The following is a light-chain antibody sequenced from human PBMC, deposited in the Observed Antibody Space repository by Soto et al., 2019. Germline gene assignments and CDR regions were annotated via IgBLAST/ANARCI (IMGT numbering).Light chain of an antibody. CDR3: QKYNSVPLR. CDR2: AAS. Sequence: DLQVTQSPSSLSASVGDTVTITCRASEGIGNDLAWYQQRPGQVPKLLILAASTLQSGVPPRFGGSGSGTYFTFTINSLQPEDFATYFCQKYNSVPLRFGGGTKVDMK. CDR1: EGIGND. V-gene: IGKV1-27*01. J-gene: IGKJ4*01.